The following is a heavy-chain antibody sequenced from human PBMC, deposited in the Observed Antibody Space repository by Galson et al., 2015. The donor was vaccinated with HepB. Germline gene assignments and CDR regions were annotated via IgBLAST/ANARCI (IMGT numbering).Heavy chain of an antibody. CDR1: GFTFSRFT. CDR3: VRDFSEDSGFEDAFHI. Sequence: SLRLSCAASGFTFSRFTMNWVRQAPGKGLEWVSTITSSSTFIYYADSLKGRFTIYRDNAKNSLYLQMYRLRAEDTAVYYCVRDFSEDSGFEDAFHIWGQGTMVTVAS. CDR2: ITSSSTFI. J-gene: IGHJ3*02. D-gene: IGHD3-22*01. V-gene: IGHV3-21*06.